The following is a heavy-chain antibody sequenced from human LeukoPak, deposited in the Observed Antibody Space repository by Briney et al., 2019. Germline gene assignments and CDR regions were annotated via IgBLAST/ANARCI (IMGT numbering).Heavy chain of an antibody. V-gene: IGHV3-21*01. D-gene: IGHD3-10*01. Sequence: SSISSSSSYIYYADSVKGRFTISRDNAKNSLYLQMNSLRAEDTAVYYCARDRKPSVRGVIDNGGQGTLVTVSS. CDR2: ISSSSSYI. CDR3: ARDRKPSVRGVIDN. J-gene: IGHJ4*02.